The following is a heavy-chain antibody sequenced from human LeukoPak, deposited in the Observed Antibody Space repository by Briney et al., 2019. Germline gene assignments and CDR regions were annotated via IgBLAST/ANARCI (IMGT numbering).Heavy chain of an antibody. V-gene: IGHV3-48*03. D-gene: IGHD3-22*01. CDR2: ISSSGSTI. Sequence: GGSLRLSCAASGFTFSSYEMNWVRQAPGKGLEWVSYISSSGSTIYYADSVKGRFTISRDNAKNSLYLQMNSLRAEDTAVYYCARDPSSGYYPDYFDYWGQGTLVTVSS. CDR1: GFTFSSYE. CDR3: ARDPSSGYYPDYFDY. J-gene: IGHJ4*02.